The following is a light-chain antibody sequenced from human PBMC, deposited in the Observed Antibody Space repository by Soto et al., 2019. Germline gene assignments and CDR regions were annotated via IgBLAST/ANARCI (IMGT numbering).Light chain of an antibody. CDR1: QSVSSSY. J-gene: IGKJ1*01. Sequence: VLTQSPGTLSLSPGDSATLSCRASQSVSSSYLAWYQQKPGQSPRLLIYGVYSRATGTPDRFSGSGSGTDLTLTISRLEPEDFAVYYCQKYGSSPRTFGQGTKVDIK. V-gene: IGKV3-20*01. CDR3: QKYGSSPRT. CDR2: GVY.